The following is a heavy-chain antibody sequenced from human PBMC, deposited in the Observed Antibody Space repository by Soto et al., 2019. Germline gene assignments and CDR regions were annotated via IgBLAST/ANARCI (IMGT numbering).Heavy chain of an antibody. Sequence: EVQRLESGGGLVQPGGSLSLACAASGFTFSSYAMSWVRQAPGKGLEWVSGMSGSDGSTYYADSVQGRFTISRDTSKNTLYLQITSPRAEDTVVYYCAKVLVNQVGYFDYRGQGALVTVSS. V-gene: IGHV3-23*01. D-gene: IGHD1-26*01. CDR3: AKVLVNQVGYFDY. J-gene: IGHJ4*02. CDR2: MSGSDGST. CDR1: GFTFSSYA.